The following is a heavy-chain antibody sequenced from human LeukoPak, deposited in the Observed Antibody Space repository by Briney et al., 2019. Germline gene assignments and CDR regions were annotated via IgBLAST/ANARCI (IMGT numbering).Heavy chain of an antibody. CDR1: GFTFSDHY. CDR2: ISSGGSTR. V-gene: IGHV3-11*04. J-gene: IGHJ4*02. CDR3: ARVSCSSTSCPYGIYFDY. Sequence: KSGGSLRLSRAASGFTFSDHYMSWIRQAPGKGLDWVSYISSGGSTRYYADSVRGRFTISRDNAKKSLYLQMNSPRAEDTAVYYCARVSCSSTSCPYGIYFDYWGQGTLVTVSS. D-gene: IGHD2-2*01.